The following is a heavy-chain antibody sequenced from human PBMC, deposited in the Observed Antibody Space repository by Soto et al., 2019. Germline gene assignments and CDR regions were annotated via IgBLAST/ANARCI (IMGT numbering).Heavy chain of an antibody. CDR1: GGSFSGYY. J-gene: IGHJ4*02. Sequence: SETLSLTCAVYGGSFSGYYWSWIRQPPGKGLAWIGEINHSGSTNYNPSLKSRFTISVDTAKNQFSLKLSSVTAAYTAVYYCARGLTVEDSSGYSDYWGQGTLVTVAS. V-gene: IGHV4-34*01. CDR2: INHSGST. CDR3: ARGLTVEDSSGYSDY. D-gene: IGHD3-22*01.